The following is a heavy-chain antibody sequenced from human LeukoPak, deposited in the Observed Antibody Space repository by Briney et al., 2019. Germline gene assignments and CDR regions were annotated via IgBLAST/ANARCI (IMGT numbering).Heavy chain of an antibody. Sequence: GGSLRLSCAASELMFSSYAMSWVRQAPGKGLEWVPGISDDSGSTYYADSVRGRFTISRDNSKNTLYLQMNSLRAEDTAVYYCARGETITFGGVIVRPYFDYWGQGTLVAVSS. D-gene: IGHD3-16*02. CDR1: ELMFSSYA. V-gene: IGHV3-23*01. CDR3: ARGETITFGGVIVRPYFDY. CDR2: ISDDSGST. J-gene: IGHJ4*02.